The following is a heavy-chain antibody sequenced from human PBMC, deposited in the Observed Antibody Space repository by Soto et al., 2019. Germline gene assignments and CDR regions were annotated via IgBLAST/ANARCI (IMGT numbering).Heavy chain of an antibody. CDR2: INPSGGSI. CDR3: ARDRGRGGSYYIYFYGMDV. V-gene: IGHV1-46*01. CDR1: GYTFTTYY. Sequence: QVQVVQSGAEVKKPGASVKVSCKASGYTFTTYYIHRVRQAPGQGLEWMGVINPSGGSINYAQKFQGRVTMTRDTSTSTVYMELSSLRSEDTAVYYCARDRGRGGSYYIYFYGMDVWGQGTTVTVSS. J-gene: IGHJ6*02. D-gene: IGHD1-26*01.